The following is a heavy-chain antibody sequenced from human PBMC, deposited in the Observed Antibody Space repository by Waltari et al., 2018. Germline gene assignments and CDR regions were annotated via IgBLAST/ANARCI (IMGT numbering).Heavy chain of an antibody. CDR3: AKDRLAVAAHGYFDY. Sequence: QVQLVESGGGVVQPGGSLRLSCAASGFTFSSYGMHWVRQAPGKGLEWVAFIRYDGSNKYYADSVKGRFTISRDNSKNTLYLQMNSLRAEDTAVYYCAKDRLAVAAHGYFDYWGQGTLVTVSS. CDR1: GFTFSSYG. J-gene: IGHJ4*02. CDR2: IRYDGSNK. V-gene: IGHV3-30*02. D-gene: IGHD6-19*01.